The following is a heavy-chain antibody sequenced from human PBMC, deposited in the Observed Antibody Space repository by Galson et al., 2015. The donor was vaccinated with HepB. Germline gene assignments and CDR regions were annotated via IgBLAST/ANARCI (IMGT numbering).Heavy chain of an antibody. D-gene: IGHD2-21*01. V-gene: IGHV3-33*01. CDR1: GFTFSTYG. CDR3: ARDFSDSPHYFDY. Sequence: SLRLSCAASGFTFSTYGMHWVRQAPGKGLEWVAVIWHDASNRYYADSVKGRFSTSRDNFNNVLYLQLDSLRAEDTAIYYCARDFSDSPHYFDYWGQGTLVTVSS. J-gene: IGHJ4*02. CDR2: IWHDASNR.